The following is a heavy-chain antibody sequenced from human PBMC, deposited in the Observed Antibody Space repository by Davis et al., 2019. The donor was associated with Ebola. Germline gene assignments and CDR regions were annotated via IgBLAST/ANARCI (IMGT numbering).Heavy chain of an antibody. D-gene: IGHD3-16*01. CDR1: GYTLTELS. CDR3: ARVGGSLEQYGMDV. J-gene: IGHJ6*02. Sequence: ASVKVSCKVSGYTLTELSMHWVRQAPGQGLEWMGWISAYNGNTNYAQKLQGRVTMTTDTSTSTAYMELRSLRSDDAAVYYCARVGGSLEQYGMDVWGQGTTVTVSS. V-gene: IGHV1-18*01. CDR2: ISAYNGNT.